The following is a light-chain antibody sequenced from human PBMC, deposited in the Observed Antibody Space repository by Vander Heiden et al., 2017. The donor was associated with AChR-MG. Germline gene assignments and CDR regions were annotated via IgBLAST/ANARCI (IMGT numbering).Light chain of an antibody. J-gene: IGKJ3*01. CDR1: QSVLYSSNNKNY. Sequence: DIVMTQSPDSLAVSLGERATINCKSSQSVLYSSNNKNYLAWYQQKPGQPPKLLIYWASTRESGVPDRFSGSGYGTDFTLTISSLQAEDVAVYYCQQYDSTPDFTFGHGTKVDIK. CDR2: WAS. V-gene: IGKV4-1*01. CDR3: QQYDSTPDFT.